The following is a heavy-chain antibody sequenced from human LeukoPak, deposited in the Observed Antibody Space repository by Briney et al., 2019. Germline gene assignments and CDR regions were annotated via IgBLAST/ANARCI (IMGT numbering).Heavy chain of an antibody. D-gene: IGHD3-10*01. Sequence: GGSLRLSCATSGFTFTNYWMSWFRQAPGKGPEWVGNINEDGSEKQYVDSVKGRFSISRDNARNSLYLQMDSLRAEDSAVYYCARALGVRGVKADPDYWGQGTLVTVSS. CDR1: GFTFTNYW. J-gene: IGHJ4*02. CDR3: ARALGVRGVKADPDY. CDR2: INEDGSEK. V-gene: IGHV3-7*01.